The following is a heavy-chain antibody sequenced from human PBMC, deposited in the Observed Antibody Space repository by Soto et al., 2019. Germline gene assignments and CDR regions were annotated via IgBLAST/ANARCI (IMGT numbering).Heavy chain of an antibody. CDR3: ARDLMYYDILTGYSHDY. CDR1: GFTFSSYS. Sequence: GGSLRLSCAASGFTFSSYSMNWVRQAPGKGLEWVSSISSSSSYIYYADSVKGRFTISRDNAKNSLYLQMNSLRAEDTAVYYCARDLMYYDILTGYSHDYWGQGTLVTVSS. CDR2: ISSSSSYI. D-gene: IGHD3-9*01. V-gene: IGHV3-21*01. J-gene: IGHJ4*02.